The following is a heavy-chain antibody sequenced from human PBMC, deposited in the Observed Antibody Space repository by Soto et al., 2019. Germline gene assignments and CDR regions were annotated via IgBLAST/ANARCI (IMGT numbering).Heavy chain of an antibody. J-gene: IGHJ4*02. CDR1: GFTLSSCG. CDR2: ITYDGGSE. D-gene: IGHD6-19*01. CDR3: GKEQSSGYYRVVDY. Sequence: QVQVVESGGGVVQPGRSLRLSCAASGFTLSSCGMHWVRQAPGKGLEWVGVITYDGGSEHYADFVKGRFTISRDSSENTVYLQMNSLRVEDSAVYYCGKEQSSGYYRVVDYWGQGTLVTVSS. V-gene: IGHV3-30*18.